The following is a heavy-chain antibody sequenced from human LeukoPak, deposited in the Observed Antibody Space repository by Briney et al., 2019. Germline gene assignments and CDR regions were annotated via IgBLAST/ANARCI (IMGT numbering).Heavy chain of an antibody. Sequence: GASVKVSCKASGYTFTSYYMHWVRQAPGQGLEWMGIINPSGGSTSYAQKFQGRVTMTRDTSTSTVYMELSGLRSEDTAVYYCARDGGRRHCGGDCGVWGQGTLVTVSS. CDR1: GYTFTSYY. CDR2: INPSGGST. CDR3: ARDGGRRHCGGDCGV. V-gene: IGHV1-46*01. D-gene: IGHD2-21*02. J-gene: IGHJ4*02.